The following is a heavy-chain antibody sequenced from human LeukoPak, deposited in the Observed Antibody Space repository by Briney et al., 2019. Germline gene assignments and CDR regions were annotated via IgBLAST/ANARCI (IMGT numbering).Heavy chain of an antibody. CDR3: ARIQRYFDWLLLGEYYYGMDV. Sequence: GASVKVSCKASGYTFTSYAMHWVRQAPGQRLEWMGWINAGNGNTKYSQKFQGRVTITRDTSASTAYMELSSLRSEDTAVYYCARIQRYFDWLLLGEYYYGMDVWGQGTTVTVSS. V-gene: IGHV1-3*01. CDR2: INAGNGNT. J-gene: IGHJ6*02. D-gene: IGHD3-9*01. CDR1: GYTFTSYA.